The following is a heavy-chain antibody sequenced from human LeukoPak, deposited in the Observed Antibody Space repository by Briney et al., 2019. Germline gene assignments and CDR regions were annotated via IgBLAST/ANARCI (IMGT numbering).Heavy chain of an antibody. CDR2: ISGGCGSK. V-gene: IGHV3-23*01. Sequence: GGSLRLSCSASGFTFTSYSMNWVRQAPGTGPEWVSTISGGCGSKYLADSVKGRFTISRDNSKNTLYLQVNSLRAEDTAVYYCAKGGKWDVTPFDYWGQGTLVTVSS. CDR3: AKGGKWDVTPFDY. D-gene: IGHD1-26*01. J-gene: IGHJ4*02. CDR1: GFTFTSYS.